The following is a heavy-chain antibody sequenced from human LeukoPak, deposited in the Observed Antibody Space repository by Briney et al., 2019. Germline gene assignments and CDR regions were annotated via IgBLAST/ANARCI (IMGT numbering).Heavy chain of an antibody. D-gene: IGHD3-10*01. CDR2: ISFSGHVI. CDR1: GFPFDSYA. J-gene: IGHJ4*02. V-gene: IGHV3-30*02. Sequence: GGSLRLSCVASGFPFDSYAMNWVRQAPGMGLEWVSFISFSGHVIYIAESVKGRFTISRDNSKNTLYLEMNNLRPADTGVYYCANDHFGSGSWDYWGRGTLVTVSS. CDR3: ANDHFGSGSWDY.